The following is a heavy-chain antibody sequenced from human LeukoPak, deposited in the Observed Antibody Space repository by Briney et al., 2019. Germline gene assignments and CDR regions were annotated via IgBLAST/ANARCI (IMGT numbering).Heavy chain of an antibody. CDR1: DVSIGDYF. CDR2: VYYSGT. D-gene: IGHD6-19*01. Sequence: PSETLSLTCTLSDVSIGDYFWSWIRQPPGKGLVWIGYVYYSGTRYNPSLKSRVTISVDTSKNRFSLNLNSLIAADTAVYYCARGGPADWYFDLWGRGTLVTVSS. J-gene: IGHJ2*01. CDR3: ARGGPADWYFDL. V-gene: IGHV4-59*01.